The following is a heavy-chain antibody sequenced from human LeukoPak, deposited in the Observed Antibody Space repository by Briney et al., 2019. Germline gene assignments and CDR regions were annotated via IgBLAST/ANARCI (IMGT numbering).Heavy chain of an antibody. CDR3: AKDAYYYDSSGYPALYYYGMDV. J-gene: IGHJ6*02. V-gene: IGHV3-30*18. CDR1: GITLSNSA. Sequence: TGGSLRLSCAASGITLSNSAMSWVRQAPGKGLEWVAVISYDGSNKYYADSVKGRFTISRDNSKNTLYLQMNSLRAEDTAVYYCAKDAYYYDSSGYPALYYYGMDVWGQGTTVTVSS. D-gene: IGHD3-22*01. CDR2: ISYDGSNK.